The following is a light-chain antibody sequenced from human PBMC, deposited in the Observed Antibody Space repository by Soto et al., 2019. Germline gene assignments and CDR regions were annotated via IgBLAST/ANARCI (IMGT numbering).Light chain of an antibody. V-gene: IGKV3-11*01. CDR1: ESISSY. J-gene: IGKJ3*01. Sequence: EIVLTQSPATLSLSPGERATLSCRASESISSYLAWYQQRPGQAPRLLIYHASNRATGIPARFSGSGSGTDFTLTITSLEPEDFAVYYCQHRSSWRPFTFGPGTKVDI. CDR2: HAS. CDR3: QHRSSWRPFT.